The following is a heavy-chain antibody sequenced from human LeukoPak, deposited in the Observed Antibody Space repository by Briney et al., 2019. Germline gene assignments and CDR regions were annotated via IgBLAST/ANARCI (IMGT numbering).Heavy chain of an antibody. CDR3: ARDHCSSTSCFPSGTNYFDS. CDR1: GFTVSSNY. CDR2: IYSGGST. D-gene: IGHD2-2*01. Sequence: GGSLRLSCAASGFTVSSNYMSWVRQAPGKGLEWVSVIYSGGSTYYADSVKGRFTISRDNAKNSLYLQMNSLRAEDTAVYYCARDHCSSTSCFPSGTNYFDSWGQGTPVTVSS. V-gene: IGHV3-66*01. J-gene: IGHJ4*02.